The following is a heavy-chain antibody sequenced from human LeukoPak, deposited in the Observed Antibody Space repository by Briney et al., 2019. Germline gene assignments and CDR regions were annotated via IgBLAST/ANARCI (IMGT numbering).Heavy chain of an antibody. V-gene: IGHV4-61*01. J-gene: IGHJ4*02. CDR3: ARAVVVTAREYYFDY. CDR2: IYYSGST. Sequence: SETLSLTCSVSGGSVSSGSYYWSWIRQPPGKGLEWIGSIYYSGSTYYNPSLKSRVTISVDTSKNQFSLKLSSVTAADTAVYYCARAVVVTAREYYFDYWGQGTLVTVSS. CDR1: GGSVSSGSYY. D-gene: IGHD2-21*02.